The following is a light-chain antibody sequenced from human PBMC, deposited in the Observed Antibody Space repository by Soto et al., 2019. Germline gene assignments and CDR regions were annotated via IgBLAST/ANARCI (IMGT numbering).Light chain of an antibody. CDR2: KVS. CDR1: QSLVHSDGNTY. CDR3: MQSPHWHPLT. J-gene: IGKJ4*01. Sequence: DVVMTQSPLSLPVTLGQPASISCRSSQSLVHSDGNTYLNWFEQRPGQSPRRLIYKVSYRDSGVPYRFSGSGSGTDFTLKISRVEAEDVGIYYYMQSPHWHPLTFGGGTKVEMK. V-gene: IGKV2-30*02.